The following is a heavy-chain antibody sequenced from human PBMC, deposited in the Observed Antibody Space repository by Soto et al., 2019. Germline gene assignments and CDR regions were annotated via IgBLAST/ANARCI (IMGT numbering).Heavy chain of an antibody. V-gene: IGHV3-23*01. J-gene: IGHJ2*01. CDR2: INNSGGDT. Sequence: EVQLLESGGGLVQPGGSLRLSCAASGFTLSSYAMSWVRQAPGKGLEGVSVINNSGGDTYYADSVKGRFAISRDSSKNTLYLQMNSLSAEDTAVYYCAKDSDYRDRIFRCFDLWGRGTLVTVSS. CDR3: AKDSDYRDRIFRCFDL. CDR1: GFTLSSYA. D-gene: IGHD2-15*01.